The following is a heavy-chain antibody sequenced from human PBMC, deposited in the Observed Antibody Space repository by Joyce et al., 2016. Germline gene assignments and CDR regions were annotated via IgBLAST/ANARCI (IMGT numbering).Heavy chain of an antibody. V-gene: IGHV1-69*08. Sequence: QVQLVQSGAEVKKPGSSVKVSCKASGGTLSKYTMSGVRHAPGQGLGWMGRIIPIHGIANFAQKFQGRFTLRADRSTDPAFIELSSLRFEDTDIYYCARDDVYDSTDNREYFQHWGQGTLVTVSS. CDR1: GGTLSKYT. CDR2: IIPIHGIA. CDR3: ARDDVYDSTDNREYFQH. J-gene: IGHJ1*01. D-gene: IGHD3-22*01.